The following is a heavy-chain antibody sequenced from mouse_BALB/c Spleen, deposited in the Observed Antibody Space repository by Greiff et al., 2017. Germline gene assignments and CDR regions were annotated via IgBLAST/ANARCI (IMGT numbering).Heavy chain of an antibody. CDR2: IYPYNGGT. D-gene: IGHD4-1*01. CDR3: ARPLGRGGYAMDY. J-gene: IGHJ4*01. Sequence: EVQLQQSGPELVKPGASVKISCKASGYTFTDYNMHWVKQSHGKSLEWIGYIYPYNGGTGYNQKFKSKATLTVDNSSSTAYMELRSLTSEDSAVYYCARPLGRGGYAMDYWGQGTSVTVSS. CDR1: GYTFTDYN. V-gene: IGHV1S29*02.